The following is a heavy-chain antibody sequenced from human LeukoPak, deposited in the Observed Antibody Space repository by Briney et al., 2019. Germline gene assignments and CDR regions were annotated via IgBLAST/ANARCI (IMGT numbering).Heavy chain of an antibody. J-gene: IGHJ4*02. CDR1: GYTFTSYA. Sequence: GASVKVSCKASGYTFTSYAMHWVRQAPGQRLEWMGWINAGNGNTKYSQKFQGRVTITRDTSASAAYMELSSLRSEDTAVYYCARGTRYSSSWYFDYWGQGTLVTVSS. V-gene: IGHV1-3*01. D-gene: IGHD6-13*01. CDR3: ARGTRYSSSWYFDY. CDR2: INAGNGNT.